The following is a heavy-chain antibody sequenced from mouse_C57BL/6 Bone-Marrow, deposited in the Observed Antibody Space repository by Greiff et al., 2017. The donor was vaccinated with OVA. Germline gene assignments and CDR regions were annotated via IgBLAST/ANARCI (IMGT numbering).Heavy chain of an antibody. CDR3: AREHYYYGSSFAY. CDR1: GYTFTSYG. Sequence: VQLQQSGAELARPGASVKLSCKASGYTFTSYGISWVKQRPGQGLEWIGEIYPRSGNTYYNEKFKGKATLTADKSSSTAYMELRSLTSEDSAVYFCAREHYYYGSSFAYWGQGTLVTVSA. D-gene: IGHD1-1*01. CDR2: IYPRSGNT. J-gene: IGHJ3*01. V-gene: IGHV1-81*01.